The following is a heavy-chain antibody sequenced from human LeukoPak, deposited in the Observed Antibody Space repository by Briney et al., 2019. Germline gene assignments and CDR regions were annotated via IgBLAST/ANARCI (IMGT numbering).Heavy chain of an antibody. D-gene: IGHD4-23*01. V-gene: IGHV3-23*01. CDR3: AKKSPYGGRDY. J-gene: IGHJ4*02. CDR1: GFTFSNYA. CDR2: ISGNGVNT. Sequence: PGGSLRLSCAASGFTFSNYAMSWVSQAPGKGLERVSAISGNGVNTYYADSVKGRFTISRDNSKHTLYLQVNSLTYEGTAVYYCAKKSPYGGRDYWGQGTLVTVSS.